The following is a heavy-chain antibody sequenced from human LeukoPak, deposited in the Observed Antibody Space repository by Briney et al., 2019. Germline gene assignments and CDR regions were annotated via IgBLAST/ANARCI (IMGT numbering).Heavy chain of an antibody. Sequence: GGSLRLSCAASGFTFSSYAMSWVRQAPGEGLEWVSAITDGGGSTYYSDSVKGRFTISRDNSKNTLYLQMNTLRAEDTAIYYCAKGSSGSRPYYFDYWGQGTLVTVSS. CDR3: AKGSSGSRPYYFDY. D-gene: IGHD3-22*01. CDR2: ITDGGGST. CDR1: GFTFSSYA. V-gene: IGHV3-23*01. J-gene: IGHJ4*02.